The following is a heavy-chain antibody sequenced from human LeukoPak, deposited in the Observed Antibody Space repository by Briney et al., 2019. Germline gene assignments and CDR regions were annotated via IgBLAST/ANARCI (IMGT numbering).Heavy chain of an antibody. J-gene: IGHJ6*03. CDR2: INHSGST. V-gene: IGHV4-34*01. CDR1: GGSFSGYY. Sequence: SETLSLTCAVYGGSFSGYYWSWIRQPPGKGLEWIGEINHSGSTNYNPSLKSRVTISVDTSKNQFSLKLSSVTAADTAVYYCVRAPTFYMDVWGKGTTVTVSS. CDR3: VRAPTFYMDV.